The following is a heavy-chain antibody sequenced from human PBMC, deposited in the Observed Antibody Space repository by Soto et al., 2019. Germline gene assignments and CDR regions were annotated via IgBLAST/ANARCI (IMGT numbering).Heavy chain of an antibody. Sequence: GGSLRLSCAATGFTFSTYSMVWLRRAPGRGLEWISYISRSFSPTHYADSVKGRFTISRDNSKNTLYLQMNSLRAEDTAVYYCAKDQEMATIEDRFDPWGQGTLVTVSS. CDR2: ISRSFSPT. J-gene: IGHJ5*02. V-gene: IGHV3-48*01. CDR3: AKDQEMATIEDRFDP. CDR1: GFTFSTYS. D-gene: IGHD5-12*01.